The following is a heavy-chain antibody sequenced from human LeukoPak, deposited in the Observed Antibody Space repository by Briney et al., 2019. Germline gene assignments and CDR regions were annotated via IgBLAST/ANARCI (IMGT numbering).Heavy chain of an antibody. D-gene: IGHD3-22*01. CDR3: AKSPPPYYYDSSGYETVGGTLFDY. CDR1: GFTFSSYA. J-gene: IGHJ4*02. V-gene: IGHV3-23*01. CDR2: ISGSGGST. Sequence: GGSLRLSCAASGFTFSSYAMSWFRQAPGKGLEWVSAISGSGGSTYYADSVKGRFTISRDNSKNTLYLQMNSLRAEDTAVYYCAKSPPPYYYDSSGYETVGGTLFDYWGQGTLVTVSS.